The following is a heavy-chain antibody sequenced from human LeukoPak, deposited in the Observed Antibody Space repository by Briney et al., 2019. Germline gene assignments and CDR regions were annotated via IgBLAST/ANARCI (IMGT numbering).Heavy chain of an antibody. CDR1: GFMFTNYA. CDR3: ARDLRPWGSGAIDW. V-gene: IGHV3-21*01. Sequence: GGSLRLSCAASGFMFTNYAKIWVRQTPGKGLECVSSISSSGSYTSYADSVRGRFTISRDNSKNSLYLQMVSLRAEDTAVYYCARDLRPWGSGAIDWWGQGTLVAVSS. D-gene: IGHD7-27*01. CDR2: ISSSGSYT. J-gene: IGHJ4*02.